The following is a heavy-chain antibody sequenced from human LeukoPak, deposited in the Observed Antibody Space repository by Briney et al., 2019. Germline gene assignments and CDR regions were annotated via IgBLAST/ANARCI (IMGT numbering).Heavy chain of an antibody. CDR3: ARDREYSSGWYPWTGDY. CDR1: GYTFTSYD. Sequence: GASVKVSCKASGYTFTSYDINWVRQATGQGLEWMGWMNPNSGNTGYAQKFQGRVAITRDTSASTAYMELSSLRSEDTAVYYCARDREYSSGWYPWTGDYWGQGTLVTVSS. D-gene: IGHD6-19*01. CDR2: MNPNSGNT. J-gene: IGHJ4*02. V-gene: IGHV1-8*01.